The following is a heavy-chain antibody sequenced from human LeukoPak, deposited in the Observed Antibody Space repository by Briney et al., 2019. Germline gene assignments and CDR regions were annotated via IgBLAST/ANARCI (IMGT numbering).Heavy chain of an antibody. J-gene: IGHJ4*02. Sequence: GGSLRLSCAASGFTFSSYAMSWVRQAPGKGLEWVSYISSSGSTIYYADSVKGRFTISRDNAKNSLYLQMNSLRAEDTAVYYCAREGLTYYDYVRATPFDYWGQGTLVTVSS. CDR3: AREGLTYYDYVRATPFDY. CDR2: ISSSGSTI. D-gene: IGHD3-16*01. CDR1: GFTFSSYA. V-gene: IGHV3-48*04.